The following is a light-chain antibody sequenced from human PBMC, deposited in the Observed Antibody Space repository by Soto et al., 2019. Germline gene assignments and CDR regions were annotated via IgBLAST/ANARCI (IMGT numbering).Light chain of an antibody. CDR1: QGIGTY. V-gene: IGKV1-27*01. J-gene: IGKJ4*01. CDR3: QKYNRAPLT. CDR2: AAS. Sequence: QMTQAPSSLSASIGDRVTITWRASQGIGTYLAWYQQRPGKVPQLLISAASTLQSGVPSRFSGSGSGTDFTLTINSLQPEDVAIYYCQKYNRAPLTFGGGTKVDIK.